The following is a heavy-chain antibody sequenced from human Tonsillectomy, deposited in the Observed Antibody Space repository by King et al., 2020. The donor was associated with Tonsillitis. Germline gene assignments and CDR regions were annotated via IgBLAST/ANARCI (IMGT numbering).Heavy chain of an antibody. CDR2: IHGGGAT. CDR3: ARDSGNNHWGTGWFDP. V-gene: IGHV3-53*01. D-gene: IGHD1-26*01. J-gene: IGHJ5*02. Sequence: VQLVESGGGLMQPGGSLRISCAASGLSVSRNYMSWIRQAPGKGLEWVSVIHGGGATYYADSVRGRFTVSRDSSKNTVYLQMNSLRVDDTAVYFCARDSGNNHWGTGWFDPWGQGTLVIVSS. CDR1: GLSVSRNY.